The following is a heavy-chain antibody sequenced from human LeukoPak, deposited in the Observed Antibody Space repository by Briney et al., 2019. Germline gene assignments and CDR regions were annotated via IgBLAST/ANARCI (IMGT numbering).Heavy chain of an antibody. J-gene: IGHJ3*02. V-gene: IGHV3-11*04. CDR3: ARAFPYYYDSSGYYVPYDAFDI. D-gene: IGHD3-22*01. CDR1: GFTFSDYY. CDR2: ISSSGSTI. Sequence: SGGSLRLSCAASGFTFSDYYMSWIRHALGKGLEWVSYISSSGSTIYYADSVKGRLNISRDNAKNSLYLQMNSLRAEDTAVYYCARAFPYYYDSSGYYVPYDAFDIWGQGTMVTVSS.